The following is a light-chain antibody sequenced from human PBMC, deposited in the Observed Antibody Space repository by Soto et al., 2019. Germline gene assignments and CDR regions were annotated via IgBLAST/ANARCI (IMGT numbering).Light chain of an antibody. Sequence: QSVLTQPASVSGSPRQSITISCTGASSDVGSYTYVSWYQQHPGKVPKLMIYEVNNRPSGVSNRFSGSKSGNTASLTISGLQAEDEAHYYCCSFTSRRTHVFGTGTKVTVL. CDR3: CSFTSRRTHV. CDR1: SSDVGSYTY. CDR2: EVN. V-gene: IGLV2-14*01. J-gene: IGLJ1*01.